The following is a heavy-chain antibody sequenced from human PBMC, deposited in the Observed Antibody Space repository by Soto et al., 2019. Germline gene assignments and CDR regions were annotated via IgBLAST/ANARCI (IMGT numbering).Heavy chain of an antibody. Sequence: GXSVKVASKASGGPFISYAISWVRQAPGQGLEWMGGIIPIFGTANYAQKFQGRVTITADKSTSTAYMELSSLRSEDTAVYYCARTAEDFCSGYYYYYYGMDVWGQGTTVTVYS. CDR3: ARTAEDFCSGYYYYYYGMDV. J-gene: IGHJ6*02. D-gene: IGHD3-3*01. V-gene: IGHV1-69*06. CDR1: GGPFISYA. CDR2: IIPIFGTA.